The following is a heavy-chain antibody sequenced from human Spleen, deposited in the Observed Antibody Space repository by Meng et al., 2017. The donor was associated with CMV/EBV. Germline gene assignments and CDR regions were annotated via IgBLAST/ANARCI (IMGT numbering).Heavy chain of an antibody. J-gene: IGHJ4*02. CDR3: AKNLDPNWNHAHYFDY. Sequence: GESLKISCTASGFPFSNFAMNWVRQAPGKGLEWVSGIRGTGASTYYADSVKGRFSISRDNSKNTLYLQMNSLRAEDTARYYCAKNLDPNWNHAHYFDYWGQGTLVTVSS. V-gene: IGHV3-23*01. CDR2: IRGTGAST. CDR1: GFPFSNFA. D-gene: IGHD1-1*01.